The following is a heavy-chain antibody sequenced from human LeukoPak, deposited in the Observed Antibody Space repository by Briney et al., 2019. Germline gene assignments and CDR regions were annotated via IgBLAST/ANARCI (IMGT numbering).Heavy chain of an antibody. CDR2: IIPIFGTA. Sequence: ASVKVSCKASGGTFSSYAISWVRQAPGQGLEWMGGIIPIFGTANYAQKFQGRVTITADKSTSTAYMELSSLRSEDTAVYYCARAQYYYGSGSYYSPRYYYYYMDVWGKGTTVTVSS. D-gene: IGHD3-10*01. CDR3: ARAQYYYGSGSYYSPRYYYYYMDV. CDR1: GGTFSSYA. J-gene: IGHJ6*03. V-gene: IGHV1-69*06.